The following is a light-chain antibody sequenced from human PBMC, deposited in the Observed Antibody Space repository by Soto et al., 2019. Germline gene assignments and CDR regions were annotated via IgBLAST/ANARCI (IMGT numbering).Light chain of an antibody. J-gene: IGLJ2*01. CDR3: RAFGNGLRVV. CDR1: SSNIGAGYD. CDR2: GNT. Sequence: QSVLTQPPSVSGAPGQRVTISCTGSSSNIGAGYDVHWYQQLPGRAPKLLIYGNTNRPSGVPDRFSGAKSGTSASPAITGLQADEEGGYYCRAFGNGLRVVFGGGTKLTVL. V-gene: IGLV1-40*01.